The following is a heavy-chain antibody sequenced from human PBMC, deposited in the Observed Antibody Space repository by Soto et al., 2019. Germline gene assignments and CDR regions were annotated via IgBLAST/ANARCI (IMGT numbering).Heavy chain of an antibody. V-gene: IGHV3-33*01. CDR2: VWSDGSKE. J-gene: IGHJ4*02. Sequence: GGSLRLSCAASVFTFITYGVHWVRQAPGKGLEWVAVVWSDGSKEFYADSVKGRFTISRDNSKNTVYLQMNSLRAEDTAVYYCARRSSGTHGVDYWGQGTMVTVSS. CDR3: ARRSSGTHGVDY. D-gene: IGHD1-26*01. CDR1: VFTFITYG.